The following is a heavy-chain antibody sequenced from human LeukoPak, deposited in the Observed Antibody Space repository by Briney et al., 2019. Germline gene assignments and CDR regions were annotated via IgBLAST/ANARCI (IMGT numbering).Heavy chain of an antibody. V-gene: IGHV3-11*01. CDR1: GFSFNESY. J-gene: IGHJ4*02. CDR2: ISGRGFSM. Sequence: GGSLRLSCAASGFSFNESYMTWNRQAPGKGLEWVAYISGRGFSMYYADSVKGRFTISRDNARNSLYLNMSSLRADDTAVYYCARGKRRFDYRGQGTLVTVSS. CDR3: ARGKRRFDY.